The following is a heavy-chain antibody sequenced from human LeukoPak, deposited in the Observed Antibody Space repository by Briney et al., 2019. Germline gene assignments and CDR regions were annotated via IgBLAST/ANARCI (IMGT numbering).Heavy chain of an antibody. CDR1: GFTFSSYE. V-gene: IGHV3-48*03. D-gene: IGHD1-26*01. CDR2: ISRSGSTI. J-gene: IGHJ4*02. CDR3: ARVALGSYYFDY. Sequence: GGSLRLSCAASGFTFSSYEMNWVRQAPGKGLEWVSYISRSGSTIYYADSVKGRFTISRDNAKNSLYLQMKSLRVEDTAVYYCARVALGSYYFDYWGQGTLVTVSS.